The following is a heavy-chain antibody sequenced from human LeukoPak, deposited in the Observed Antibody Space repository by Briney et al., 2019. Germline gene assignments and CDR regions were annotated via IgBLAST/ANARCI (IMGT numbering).Heavy chain of an antibody. Sequence: SETLSLTCAVYGESFSGYYWSWIRQPPGKGLEWIGEVNHSGSTNYNPSLKSRVTISVDTSKNQFSLKLSSVTAADTGVYYCARAEITAAGVPFDYWAQGTLVTVSS. J-gene: IGHJ4*02. CDR1: GESFSGYY. V-gene: IGHV4-34*01. CDR2: VNHSGST. D-gene: IGHD6-13*01. CDR3: ARAEITAAGVPFDY.